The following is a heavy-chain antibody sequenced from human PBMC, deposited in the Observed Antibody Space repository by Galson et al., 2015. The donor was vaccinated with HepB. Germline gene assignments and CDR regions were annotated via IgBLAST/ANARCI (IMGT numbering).Heavy chain of an antibody. CDR2: IDPSDTYI. D-gene: IGHD6-19*01. J-gene: IGHJ4*02. CDR1: GYSFTSYW. V-gene: IGHV5-10-1*01. Sequence: QSGAEAKKPGESLRISCKGSGYSFTSYWISWVRQMPGKGLEWMGWIDPSDTYINYSPSFQGHVTISADKSISTAYLQWSSLKASDTAMYYCARGSSGWYYFDYWGQGTLVTVSS. CDR3: ARGSSGWYYFDY.